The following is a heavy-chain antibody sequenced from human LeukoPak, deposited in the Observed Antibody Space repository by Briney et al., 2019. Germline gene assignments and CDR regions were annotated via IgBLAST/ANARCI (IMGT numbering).Heavy chain of an antibody. CDR2: TNPNSGGT. J-gene: IGHJ5*02. CDR1: GYTFTGYY. Sequence: ASVKASCKASGYTFTGYYMHWVRQAPGQGLEWMGWTNPNSGGTNYAQKFQGRVTMTRDTSISTAYMELSRLRSDDTAVYYCARDRVQLERRDWFDPWGQGTLVTVSS. V-gene: IGHV1-2*02. D-gene: IGHD1-1*01. CDR3: ARDRVQLERRDWFDP.